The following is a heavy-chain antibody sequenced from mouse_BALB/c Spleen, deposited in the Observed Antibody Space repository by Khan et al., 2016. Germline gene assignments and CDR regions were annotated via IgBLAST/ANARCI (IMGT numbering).Heavy chain of an antibody. CDR2: ILPGSGNT. CDR1: GYTFNSYW. Sequence: QVQLQQSGADLMKPGASVKISCKATGYTFNSYWIEWVKQRPGHGLEWIGEILPGSGNTNYNENFKGNATFTAHTSSNTAYMQLSSLTSEDSAVYYCARWGIRSFDYWGQGTTLTVSS. J-gene: IGHJ2*01. CDR3: ARWGIRSFDY. V-gene: IGHV1-9*01.